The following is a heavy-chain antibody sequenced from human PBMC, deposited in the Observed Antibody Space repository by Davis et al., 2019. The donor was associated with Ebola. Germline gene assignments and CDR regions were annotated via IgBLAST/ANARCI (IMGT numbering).Heavy chain of an antibody. Sequence: GESLKISCAASGFTFGSYAMTWARQAPGKGLEWVSAITSSGGSTYYANSVKGRFTISRDNSKNTLYLQMNSLRAEDTAVYYCAKARGGYDILSHFDYWGQGTLVTVSS. CDR3: AKARGGYDILSHFDY. V-gene: IGHV3-23*01. D-gene: IGHD3-9*01. CDR2: ITSSGGST. CDR1: GFTFGSYA. J-gene: IGHJ4*02.